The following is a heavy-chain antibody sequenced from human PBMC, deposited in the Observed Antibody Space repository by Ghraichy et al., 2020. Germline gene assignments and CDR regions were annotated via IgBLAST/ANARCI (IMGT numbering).Heavy chain of an antibody. J-gene: IGHJ5*02. D-gene: IGHD3-16*01. CDR1: GFTFSSYA. V-gene: IGHV3-23*01. Sequence: WGSLRLSCAASGFTFSSYAMRWVRQAPGKGLEWVSAISGSGGSTYYADSVKGRFTISRDNSKNMLYLQMNSLRAEDTAVYYCAKDPGDYVWHWFDPWGQGTLVTVSS. CDR3: AKDPGDYVWHWFDP. CDR2: ISGSGGST.